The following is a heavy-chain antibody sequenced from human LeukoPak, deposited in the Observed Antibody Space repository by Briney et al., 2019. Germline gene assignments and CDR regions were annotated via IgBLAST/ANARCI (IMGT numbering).Heavy chain of an antibody. CDR1: GFTFSSYA. V-gene: IGHV3-23*01. J-gene: IGHJ4*02. Sequence: GGSLRLSCAASGFTFSSYAMSWVRQAPGKGLEWVSAISGSGGSKYYADSVKGRFTISRDNSKNTLYLQMNSLRAEDTAVYYCAKDRCSGGSCYSSFDYWGQGTLVTVSS. D-gene: IGHD2-15*01. CDR2: ISGSGGSK. CDR3: AKDRCSGGSCYSSFDY.